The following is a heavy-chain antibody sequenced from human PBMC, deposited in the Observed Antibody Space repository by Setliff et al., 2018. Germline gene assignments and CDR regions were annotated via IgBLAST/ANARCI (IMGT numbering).Heavy chain of an antibody. CDR1: GASITDINYY. J-gene: IGHJ6*03. Sequence: PSETLSLTCTVSGASITDINYYWGWFRQPAGKELEWIGQIYTRWSTNYNPSLKSRVTISLDTSKNQFSLSLTSVTAADTAVYYCARMSGFQYIDVWDKGTTVTVS. CDR3: ARMSGFQYIDV. V-gene: IGHV4-61*09. D-gene: IGHD3-3*01. CDR2: IYTRWST.